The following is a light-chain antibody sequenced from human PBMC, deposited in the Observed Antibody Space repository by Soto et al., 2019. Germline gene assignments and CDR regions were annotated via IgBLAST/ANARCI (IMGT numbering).Light chain of an antibody. CDR2: GVT. Sequence: QSALTQPASVSGSPGQSITISCTGTSSDVGTYNYVSGYQQHPGKAPKLIIYGVTNRPSGVSNRFSGSKSGNTTSLPISGLQAEDEAGYYCSSYTSSAVVVFGRGTKHTVL. CDR3: SSYTSSAVVV. V-gene: IGLV2-14*01. J-gene: IGLJ2*01. CDR1: SSDVGTYNY.